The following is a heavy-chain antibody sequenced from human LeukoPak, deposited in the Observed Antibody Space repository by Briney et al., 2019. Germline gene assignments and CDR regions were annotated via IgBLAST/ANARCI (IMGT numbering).Heavy chain of an antibody. CDR1: GFTFSSYS. D-gene: IGHD2-21*02. CDR2: ISSSSSTI. J-gene: IGHJ4*02. Sequence: PGGSLRLSCAASGFTFSSYSMNWVRQAPGKGLEWVSYISSSSSTIYYADSVKGRFTISRDNAKNSLYLQMNSLRAEDTAVYYCARDPIRLAYCGGDCPSAYWGQGTLVTVSS. V-gene: IGHV3-48*01. CDR3: ARDPIRLAYCGGDCPSAY.